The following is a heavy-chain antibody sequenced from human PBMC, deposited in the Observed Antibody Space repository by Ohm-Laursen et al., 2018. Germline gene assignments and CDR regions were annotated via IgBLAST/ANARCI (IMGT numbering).Heavy chain of an antibody. CDR2: INSDGSSI. V-gene: IGHV3-74*01. CDR3: ARHDSSDSPSHYYYYTMDV. CDR1: GFTFSNYW. J-gene: IGHJ6*02. Sequence: GSLRLSCTASGFTFSNYWMHWVRQAPGKGLVWVSRINSDGSSISYADSVKGRFTISRDNDEDTLYLQMNSLRAEDTAIYYCARHDSSDSPSHYYYYTMDVWGQGTTVTVSS. D-gene: IGHD3-22*01.